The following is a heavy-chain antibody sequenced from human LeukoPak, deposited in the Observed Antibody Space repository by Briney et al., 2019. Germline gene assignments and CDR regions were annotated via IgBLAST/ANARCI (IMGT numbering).Heavy chain of an antibody. V-gene: IGHV3-23*01. Sequence: GGSLRLSCAASGFTFSSYAMSWVRQAPGKGLEWVSAISGSGGSTYYADSVKGRFTISRDSSKNTLYLQMNSLRAEDTAVYYCATRGGGYYDSSGPNWGQGTLVTVSS. CDR3: ATRGGGYYDSSGPN. J-gene: IGHJ4*02. D-gene: IGHD3-22*01. CDR1: GFTFSSYA. CDR2: ISGSGGST.